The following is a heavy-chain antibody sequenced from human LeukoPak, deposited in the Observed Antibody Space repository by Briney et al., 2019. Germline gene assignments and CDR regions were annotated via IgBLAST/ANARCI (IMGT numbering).Heavy chain of an antibody. V-gene: IGHV3-23*01. D-gene: IGHD2-21*02. Sequence: GGSLRLSCAASGFTFSSHGMHWVRQAPGKAVEGVSGNSPSGGITYYTDSVKGRFTISRDNSKNTQSLQMNSLRAEDTAVYYCARVEMTAYYFDYWGQGTLVTVSS. CDR3: ARVEMTAYYFDY. CDR2: NSPSGGIT. CDR1: GFTFSSHG. J-gene: IGHJ4*02.